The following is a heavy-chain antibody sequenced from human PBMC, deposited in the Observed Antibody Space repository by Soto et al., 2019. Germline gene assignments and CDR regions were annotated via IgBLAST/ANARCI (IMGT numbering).Heavy chain of an antibody. CDR1: GGSISSSSYY. CDR2: IYYSGST. J-gene: IGHJ3*02. D-gene: IGHD3-10*01. Sequence: SETLSLTCTVSGGSISSSSYYWGWIRQPPGKGLEWIGSIYYSGSTYYNPSLKSRVAISVDTSKNQFSLKLSSVTAADTAVYYCARQGAKNYYGSGSYYSTYAFDIWGQGTMVTVSS. CDR3: ARQGAKNYYGSGSYYSTYAFDI. V-gene: IGHV4-39*01.